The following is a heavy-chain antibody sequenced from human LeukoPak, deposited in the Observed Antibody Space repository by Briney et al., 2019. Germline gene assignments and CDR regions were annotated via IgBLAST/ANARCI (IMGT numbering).Heavy chain of an antibody. Sequence: GGSLRLSCAASGFTFSSYDMHWVRQATGKGLEWVSAIGTAGDTYYPGSVTGRFTISRENAKNSLYLQMNSLRAGDTAVYYCARALNHDILTGHQYGMDVWGQGTTVTVSS. J-gene: IGHJ6*02. CDR1: GFTFSSYD. D-gene: IGHD3-9*01. CDR2: IGTAGDT. V-gene: IGHV3-13*01. CDR3: ARALNHDILTGHQYGMDV.